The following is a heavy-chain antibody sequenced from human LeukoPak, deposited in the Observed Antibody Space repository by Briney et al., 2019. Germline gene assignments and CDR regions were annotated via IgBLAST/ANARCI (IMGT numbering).Heavy chain of an antibody. V-gene: IGHV1-2*02. CDR1: GYTFTGYY. J-gene: IGHJ4*02. Sequence: GASVKVSCKASGYTFTGYYMHWVRQAPGQGLGWMGWINPNSGGTNYAQKFQGRVTMTRDTSISTAYMELSRLRSDDTAVYYCARDSANYYYDSSGYYGYWGQGTLVTVSS. D-gene: IGHD3-22*01. CDR2: INPNSGGT. CDR3: ARDSANYYYDSSGYYGY.